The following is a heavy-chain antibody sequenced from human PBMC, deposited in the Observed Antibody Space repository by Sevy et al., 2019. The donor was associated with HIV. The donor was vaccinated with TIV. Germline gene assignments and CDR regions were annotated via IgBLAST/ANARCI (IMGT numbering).Heavy chain of an antibody. CDR3: ARDEDI. V-gene: IGHV1-3*04. CDR1: GDPLNVYK. J-gene: IGHJ3*02. Sequence: ASVKVSCKASGDPLNVYKIHWVRQAPGQSLEWMGWINTGTGDTRFSQNFQGRVTLTRDTSASTAYMELSSLRSEDTAIYYCARDEDIWGQGTTVTVSS. CDR2: INTGTGDT.